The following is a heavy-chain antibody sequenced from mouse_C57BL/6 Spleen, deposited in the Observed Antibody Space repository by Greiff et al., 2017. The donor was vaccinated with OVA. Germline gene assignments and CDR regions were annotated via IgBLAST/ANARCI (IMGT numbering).Heavy chain of an antibody. Sequence: VQLQESGAELVRPGASVKMSCKASGYTFTSYSMHWVKQRPGQGLEWIGNINPRSGYTKYNQKFKDKATLTADKSSSTAYMQLSSLTSEDSAYYCCTRYYGSSPDWYFDVWGTGTTVTVSS. CDR3: TRYYGSSPDWYFDV. D-gene: IGHD1-1*01. J-gene: IGHJ1*03. V-gene: IGHV1-4*01. CDR1: GYTFTSYS. CDR2: INPRSGYT.